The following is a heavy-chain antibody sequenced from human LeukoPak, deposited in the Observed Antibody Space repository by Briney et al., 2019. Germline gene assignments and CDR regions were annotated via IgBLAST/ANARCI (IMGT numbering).Heavy chain of an antibody. D-gene: IGHD3-16*02. CDR3: ARMTMGRDAVGRSYRFGNTWFDA. J-gene: IGHJ5*02. V-gene: IGHV4-31*11. Sequence: PSETLSLTCDVSGGFISRGVYYWSWVRRLPGKGLEWIGHIYYNGNTYYNPSLRSRVAISVATSENQISLKVASVTAADTAVYFCARMTMGRDAVGRSYRFGNTWFDAWGQGTLVTVSS. CDR2: IYYNGNT. CDR1: GGFISRGVYY.